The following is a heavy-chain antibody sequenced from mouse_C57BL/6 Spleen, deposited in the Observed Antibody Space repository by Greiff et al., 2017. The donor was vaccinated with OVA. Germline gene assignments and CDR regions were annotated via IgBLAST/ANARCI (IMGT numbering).Heavy chain of an antibody. J-gene: IGHJ4*01. CDR1: GYTFTSYW. CDR3: ARGRDYDGDAMDY. Sequence: QVQLQQPGAELVKPGASVKMSCKASGYTFTSYWITWVKQRPGQGLEWIGDIYPGSGSTNYNEKFKSKATLTVDTSSSTAYMQLSSLTSEDSAVYYCARGRDYDGDAMDYWGQGTSVTVSS. D-gene: IGHD2-4*01. CDR2: IYPGSGST. V-gene: IGHV1-55*01.